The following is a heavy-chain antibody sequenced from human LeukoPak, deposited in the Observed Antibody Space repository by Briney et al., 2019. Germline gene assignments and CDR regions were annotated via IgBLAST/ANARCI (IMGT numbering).Heavy chain of an antibody. J-gene: IGHJ5*02. CDR2: INPNSGGT. V-gene: IGHV1-2*02. D-gene: IGHD3-3*01. CDR3: ARESTIFGDANWFDP. Sequence: WASVKVSCKASGYTFAGYYMHWVRQAPGQGLEWMGWINPNSGGTNYAQKFQGRVTMTRDTSISTAYMELSRLRSDDTAVYYCARESTIFGDANWFDPWGQGTLVTVSS. CDR1: GYTFAGYY.